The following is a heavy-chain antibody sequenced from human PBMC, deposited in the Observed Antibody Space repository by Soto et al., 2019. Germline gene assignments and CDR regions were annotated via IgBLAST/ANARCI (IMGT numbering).Heavy chain of an antibody. CDR1: GYSFTNYW. CDR2: IDPSDSYT. Sequence: PGESLKISCKGSGYSFTNYWISWVRQTPGKGLEWMGRIDPSDSYTNYSPSFQGHVTISADKSINTAYLQWSSLKTSDTAIFYCARRVPGCYPYDSWGQGTMVTASS. V-gene: IGHV5-10-1*01. CDR3: ARRVPGCYPYDS. D-gene: IGHD3-16*02. J-gene: IGHJ3*01.